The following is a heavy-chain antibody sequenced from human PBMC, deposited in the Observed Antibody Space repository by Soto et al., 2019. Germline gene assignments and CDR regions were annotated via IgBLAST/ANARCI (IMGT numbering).Heavy chain of an antibody. J-gene: IGHJ3*02. CDR2: ISGSGGST. V-gene: IGHV3-23*01. Sequence: EVQLLESGGGLVQPGGSLRLSCAASGFTFSSYAMSWVRQAPGKGLEWVSAISGSGGSTYYADSVKGRFTISRDNSKNKRYIQMNRLRAQDTAVYYWAKDHHITMVRGVMTPDAFDIWGQGTMVTVSS. CDR3: AKDHHITMVRGVMTPDAFDI. D-gene: IGHD3-10*01. CDR1: GFTFSSYA.